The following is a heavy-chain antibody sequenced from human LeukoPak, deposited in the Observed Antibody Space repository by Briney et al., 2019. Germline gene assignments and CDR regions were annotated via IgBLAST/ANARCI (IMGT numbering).Heavy chain of an antibody. CDR3: ARNAYYYGSGSPLGY. CDR2: IKQDGSEK. CDR1: GFTFSRYW. J-gene: IGHJ4*02. Sequence: GGSLRLSCAASGFTFSRYWMSWLRQAPGKGLEWVANIKQDGSEKYYVDSVKGRFTISRDNAKNSLYLQMNSLRAEDTAVYCCARNAYYYGSGSPLGYWGQGTLVTVSS. V-gene: IGHV3-7*01. D-gene: IGHD3-10*01.